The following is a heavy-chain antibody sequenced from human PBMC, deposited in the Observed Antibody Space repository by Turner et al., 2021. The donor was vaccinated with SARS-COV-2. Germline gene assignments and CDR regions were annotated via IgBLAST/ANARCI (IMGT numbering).Heavy chain of an antibody. J-gene: IGHJ5*01. CDR3: AREMDNSGFAS. V-gene: IGHV3-7*01. CDR1: GFNFTHSW. D-gene: IGHD5-12*01. CDR2: IKQDGSAK. Sequence: EVQLVESGGDLVRPGGSLSRSCAASGFNFTHSWMSWVRQAQGRGMGWVANIKQDGSAKFYQDAVRGRFNITRDNAKNTLYLQMDSLRAEDTAVYYCAREMDNSGFASWGQGILVSVSS.